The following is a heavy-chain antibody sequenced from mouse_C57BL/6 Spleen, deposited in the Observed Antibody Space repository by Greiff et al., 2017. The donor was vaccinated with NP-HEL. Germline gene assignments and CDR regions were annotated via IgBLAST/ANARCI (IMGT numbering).Heavy chain of an antibody. CDR2: INPGSGGT. CDR3: AKNAYYSNFFDY. D-gene: IGHD2-5*01. CDR1: GYAFTNYL. V-gene: IGHV1-54*01. Sequence: VHLVESGAELVRPGTSVKVSCKASGYAFTNYLIEWVKQRPGQGLEWIGVINPGSGGTNYNEKFKGKATLTADKSSSTAYMQLSSLTSEDSAVYFCAKNAYYSNFFDYWGQGTTLTVSS. J-gene: IGHJ2*01.